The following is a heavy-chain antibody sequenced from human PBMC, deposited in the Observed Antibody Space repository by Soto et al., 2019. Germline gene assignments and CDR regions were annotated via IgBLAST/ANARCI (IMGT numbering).Heavy chain of an antibody. D-gene: IGHD6-13*01. CDR2: IYYSGST. V-gene: IGHV4-39*01. J-gene: IGHJ5*02. CDR3: ARRERAAGTDCWFDP. CDR1: GGFIRCSSFH. Sequence: SETLSLTCTVSGGFIRCSSFHWGWIRQPPGKGLEWIGSIYYSGSTYYSPSLKSRVTISVDTSKNQFSLKLSSVTAADTAVYYCARRERAAGTDCWFDPLGQGPLVT.